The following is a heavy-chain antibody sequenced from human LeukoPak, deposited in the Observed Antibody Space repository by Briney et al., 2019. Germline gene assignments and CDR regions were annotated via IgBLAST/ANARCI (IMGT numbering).Heavy chain of an antibody. Sequence: ASVKVSCKASGYTFTVYFMHWVRQAPGQGLEWMGWINPNSGGTNYAQKFQGRVTMTRDTSISTAYMELSRLRSDDTAVYYCARDLSGSGPGENWGQGTLVTVSS. V-gene: IGHV1-2*02. CDR1: GYTFTVYF. CDR2: INPNSGGT. J-gene: IGHJ4*02. CDR3: ARDLSGSGPGEN. D-gene: IGHD3-10*01.